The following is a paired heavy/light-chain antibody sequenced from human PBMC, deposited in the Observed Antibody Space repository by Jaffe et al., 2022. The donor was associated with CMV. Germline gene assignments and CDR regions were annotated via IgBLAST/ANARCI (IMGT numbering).Heavy chain of an antibody. Sequence: EVQLVESGGGLVQPGGSLRLSCAASGFIVSSSYMNWVRQAPGKGLEWVSVIYSGGYTYYADSVKGRFTISRDNSKNTLYLQMNSLRAEDTAVYYCARENMVRGNWFFDLWGRGTLVTVSS. J-gene: IGHJ2*01. D-gene: IGHD3-10*01. CDR1: GFIVSSSY. V-gene: IGHV3-66*01. CDR3: ARENMVRGNWFFDL. CDR2: IYSGGYT.
Light chain of an antibody. CDR2: FDS. CDR1: NIGSKS. Sequence: SYVLTQPPSVSVAPGKTARITCGGNNIGSKSVHWYQQKPGQAPVLVIYFDSDRPSGIPERFSGSNSGNTATLTISGVEAGDEADFYCQVWDSRSDHRIFGGGTKLTVL. CDR3: QVWDSRSDHRI. V-gene: IGLV3-21*04. J-gene: IGLJ2*01.